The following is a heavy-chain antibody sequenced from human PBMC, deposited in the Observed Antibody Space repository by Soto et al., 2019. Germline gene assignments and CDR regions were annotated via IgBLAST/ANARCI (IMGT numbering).Heavy chain of an antibody. V-gene: IGHV5-10-1*01. CDR2: IDPSDSYT. CDR1: GYSFTSYW. D-gene: IGHD1-7*01. CDR3: ARQLELLPYYYYGMDV. Sequence: PGESLKISCKGSGYSFTSYWISWVRQMPGKGLEWMGRIDPSDSYTNYSPSFQGHVTISADKSISTAYLQWSSLKASDTAMYYCARQLELLPYYYYGMDVWGPGTTVTVSS. J-gene: IGHJ6*02.